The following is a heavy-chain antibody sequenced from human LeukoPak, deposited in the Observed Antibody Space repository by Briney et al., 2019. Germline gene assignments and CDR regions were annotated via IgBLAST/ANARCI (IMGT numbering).Heavy chain of an antibody. CDR3: ARDFPIYY. CDR1: GFTFSSYA. CDR2: ISYDGSNK. J-gene: IGHJ4*02. Sequence: GRSLRLSCAASGFTFSSYAMHWVRQAPGKGLEWVAVISYDGSNKYYADSVKGRFTISRDNSKNTLYLQMNSLRAEDTAVYYCARDFPIYYWGQGTMVTVSS. D-gene: IGHD3-3*01. V-gene: IGHV3-30*14.